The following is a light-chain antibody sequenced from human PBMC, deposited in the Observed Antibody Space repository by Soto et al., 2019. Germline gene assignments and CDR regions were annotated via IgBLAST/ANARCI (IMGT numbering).Light chain of an antibody. CDR1: QSVNSNY. CDR3: QQYGSSPIT. V-gene: IGKV3-20*01. CDR2: GAS. J-gene: IGKJ5*01. Sequence: EIVLTQSPGTLSLSPGERATLSCRASQSVNSNYLAWYQQKPGQAPRLLFSGASSRATGIPDRFSGSGSGTVFTLTISRLEPEDFAVYFCQQYGSSPITFGQGTRLEI.